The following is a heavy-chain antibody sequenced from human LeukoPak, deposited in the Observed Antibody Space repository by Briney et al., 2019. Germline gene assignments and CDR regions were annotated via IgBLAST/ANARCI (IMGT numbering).Heavy chain of an antibody. Sequence: GGSLRLSCAASGFTFSDYYMSWIRQAPGKGLEWVSYISSSGSTIYYADSVKGRFTISRDNAKNSLYLQMNSLRAEDTAVYYCARVKSIAARPIDYWGQGTLVTVSS. CDR1: GFTFSDYY. CDR2: ISSSGSTI. V-gene: IGHV3-11*04. J-gene: IGHJ4*02. CDR3: ARVKSIAARPIDY. D-gene: IGHD6-6*01.